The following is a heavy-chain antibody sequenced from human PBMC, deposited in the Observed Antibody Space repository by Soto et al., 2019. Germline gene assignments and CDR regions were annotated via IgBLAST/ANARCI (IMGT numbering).Heavy chain of an antibody. CDR2: INHSGST. Sequence: QVQLQQWGAGLLKPSETLSLTCAVYGGSFSGYYWSWIRQPPGKGLEWIGEINHSGSTNYNPSLKIRVTLSVDPSKNQFSLKLRSVAAADTAVYYCARGVPKRNYYDSSGYYYFDYWGQGTLVTVSS. CDR1: GGSFSGYY. V-gene: IGHV4-34*01. CDR3: ARGVPKRNYYDSSGYYYFDY. D-gene: IGHD3-22*01. J-gene: IGHJ4*02.